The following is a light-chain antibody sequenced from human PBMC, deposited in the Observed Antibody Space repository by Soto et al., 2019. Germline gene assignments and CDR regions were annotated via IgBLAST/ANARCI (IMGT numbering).Light chain of an antibody. J-gene: IGKJ5*01. CDR2: AVS. V-gene: IGKV1-39*01. CDR1: QSIFNY. Sequence: DIQMTQSPSSLSASVGDRVTITCRSSQSIFNYLNWYQQKPGKAPEVLIYAVSSLQIGVPSRFAGSGSGTDFTLTITDLRPEDSATYYCQQYDSFSSTFGQGTRLEIK. CDR3: QQYDSFSST.